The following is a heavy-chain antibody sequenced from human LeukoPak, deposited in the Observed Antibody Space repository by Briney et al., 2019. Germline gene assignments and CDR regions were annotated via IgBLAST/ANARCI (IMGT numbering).Heavy chain of an antibody. V-gene: IGHV4-59*01. J-gene: IGHJ4*02. CDR2: IYYSGST. D-gene: IGHD2-8*01. CDR3: ARTMAVYYFDY. CDR1: GGSISSYY. Sequence: SETLSLTCTASGGSISSYYWSWIRQPPGKGLEWIGYIYYSGSTNYNPSLKSRVTISVGTSKNQFSLKLSSVTAADTAVYYCARTMAVYYFDYWGQGTLVTVSS.